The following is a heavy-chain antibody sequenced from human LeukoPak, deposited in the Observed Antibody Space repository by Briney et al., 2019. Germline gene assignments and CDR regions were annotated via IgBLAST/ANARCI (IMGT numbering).Heavy chain of an antibody. CDR3: ARNYYGSGTYHMDV. CDR1: GFSLDEYG. CDR2: LNWNGAST. V-gene: IGHV3-20*04. D-gene: IGHD3-10*01. J-gene: IGHJ6*03. Sequence: GGSLRLSCAASGFSLDEYGMTWVRQVPGKGVEWVAGLNWNGASTGYADSVLGRFIMSRDSAKKSLILEMNSLRAEDTALYYCARNYYGSGTYHMDVWGKGTTVTVSS.